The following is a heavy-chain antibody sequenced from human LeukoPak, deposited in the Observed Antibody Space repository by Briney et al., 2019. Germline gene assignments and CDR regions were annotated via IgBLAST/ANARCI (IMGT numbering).Heavy chain of an antibody. D-gene: IGHD3-3*01. V-gene: IGHV3-48*01. J-gene: IGHJ6*03. CDR2: ISSSSSTI. CDR1: GFTFSSYE. CDR3: ARLGRRSGYSDYYYMDV. Sequence: PGGSLRLSCAASGFTFSSYEMNWVRQAPGKGLEWVSYISSSSSTIYYADSVKGRFTISRDNAKNSLYLQMNSLRAEDTAVYYCARLGRRSGYSDYYYMDVWGKGTTVTVSS.